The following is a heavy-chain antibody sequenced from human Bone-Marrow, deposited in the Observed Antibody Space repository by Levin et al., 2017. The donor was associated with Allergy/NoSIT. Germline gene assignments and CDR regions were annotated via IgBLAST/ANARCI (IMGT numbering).Heavy chain of an antibody. V-gene: IGHV3-30*18. CDR3: AKDEGGAAAGTN. CDR1: GFTFSSYG. J-gene: IGHJ4*02. CDR2: ISYDGSNK. Sequence: GGSLRLSCAASGFTFSSYGMHWVRQAPGKGLEWVAVISYDGSNKYYADSVKGRFTISRDNSKNTLYLQMNSLRAEDTAVYYCAKDEGGAAAGTNWGQGTLVTVSS. D-gene: IGHD6-13*01.